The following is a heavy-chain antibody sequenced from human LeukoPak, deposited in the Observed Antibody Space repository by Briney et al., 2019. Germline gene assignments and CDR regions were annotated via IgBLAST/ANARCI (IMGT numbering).Heavy chain of an antibody. V-gene: IGHV4-34*01. CDR1: GGSFSGYF. CDR3: ARAPSGEVGSAARRDYLDY. CDR2: INHRGGT. D-gene: IGHD6-13*01. Sequence: PSETLSLTCAVYGGSFSGYFWSWIRQPPGKGLEGIGEINHRGGTNYNPSLKRRVTISVYTSKNPVSLKMNSVTAADTAVYYCARAPSGEVGSAARRDYLDYWGQGTLVTVSS. J-gene: IGHJ4*02.